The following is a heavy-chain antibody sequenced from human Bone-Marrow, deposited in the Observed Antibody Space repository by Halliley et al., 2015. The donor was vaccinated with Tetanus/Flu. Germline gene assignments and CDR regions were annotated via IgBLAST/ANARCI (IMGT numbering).Heavy chain of an antibody. V-gene: IGHV3-23*01. Sequence: SLRLSCAASGFPFSSHGMSWVRQVPGKGQEWVSSISSGGDMTFYSDSVKGRFTISRDNSKNTLYLQIYSLRADDTAIYYCAKIAVIGKWFFDSWGRGTLVTVSS. J-gene: IGHJ2*01. CDR1: GFPFSSHG. D-gene: IGHD2-21*01. CDR2: ISSGGDMT. CDR3: AKIAVIGKWFFDS.